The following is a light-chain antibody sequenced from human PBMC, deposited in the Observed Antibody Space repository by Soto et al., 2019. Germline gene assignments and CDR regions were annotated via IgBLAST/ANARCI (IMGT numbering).Light chain of an antibody. CDR3: QQYATYWWT. V-gene: IGKV1-5*03. CDR1: SSNSSW. J-gene: IGKJ1*01. Sequence: ENPITPFPSTPVATPGKRVHHTCPARSSNSSWLARYQQKPGKAPKLLIYKASSLESGVPSRFSGSESGTEFTLTISSLQPDDFATYYCQQYATYWWTFGQGTKVEIK. CDR2: KAS.